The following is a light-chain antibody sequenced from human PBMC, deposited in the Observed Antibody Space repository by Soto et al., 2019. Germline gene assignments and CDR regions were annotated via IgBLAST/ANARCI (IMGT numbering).Light chain of an antibody. V-gene: IGKV3-20*01. Sequence: ESVLTQSPGTLYLSPGERDTLSCRASQSFSSGYLAWYQQNPGRAPRHLIYGASSRATGIQDRFSGSGSGTDFTLTIIILEPEDFAGYYCQQYVIPITFGQGTRLEIK. CDR1: QSFSSGY. CDR3: QQYVIPIT. CDR2: GAS. J-gene: IGKJ5*01.